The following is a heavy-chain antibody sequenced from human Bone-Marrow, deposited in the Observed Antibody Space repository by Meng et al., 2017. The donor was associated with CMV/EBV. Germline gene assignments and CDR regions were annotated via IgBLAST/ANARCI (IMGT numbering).Heavy chain of an antibody. CDR2: ISGSGGST. CDR1: GFAFSSYA. Sequence: GESLKISCATSGFAFSSYAMSWVRQAPGKGLEWVSAISGSGGSTYYADSEKGRFTISRDNSKNTLYLQMNSLRAEDTAVYYCAREMTYYYGSGSYPDYWGQGTLVTVSS. J-gene: IGHJ4*02. V-gene: IGHV3-23*01. CDR3: AREMTYYYGSGSYPDY. D-gene: IGHD3-10*01.